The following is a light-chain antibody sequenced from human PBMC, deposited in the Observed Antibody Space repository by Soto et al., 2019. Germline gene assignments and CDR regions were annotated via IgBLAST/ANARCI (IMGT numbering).Light chain of an antibody. Sequence: DIQLTQSPSFLSASVGDRVTITCRASQGISSYLAWYQQKPGKAPKLLIYAASTLQSGVPSRFSGSGSGTEFTLTISSLQPEDFATYYCHQRSNWPPTFGGGTKVDIK. CDR1: QGISSY. CDR3: HQRSNWPPT. V-gene: IGKV1-9*01. J-gene: IGKJ4*01. CDR2: AAS.